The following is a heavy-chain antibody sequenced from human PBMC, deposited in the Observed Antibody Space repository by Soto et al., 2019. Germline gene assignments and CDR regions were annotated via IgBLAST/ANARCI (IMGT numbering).Heavy chain of an antibody. V-gene: IGHV3-74*01. Sequence: GGSLRLSCAASGFTFSSYWMHWVRQAPGKGLVWVSRINSDGSSTSYADSVKGRFTISRDNAKNTLYLQMNSLRAEDTAVYYCATEYCSGGSCYYWFDPWGQGTLVTVSS. D-gene: IGHD2-15*01. CDR3: ATEYCSGGSCYYWFDP. J-gene: IGHJ5*02. CDR2: INSDGSST. CDR1: GFTFSSYW.